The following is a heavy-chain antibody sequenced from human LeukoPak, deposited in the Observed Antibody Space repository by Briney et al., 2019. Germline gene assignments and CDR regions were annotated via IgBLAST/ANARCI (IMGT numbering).Heavy chain of an antibody. CDR1: GFTVSSNY. D-gene: IGHD1-26*01. V-gene: IGHV3-66*01. CDR2: IYSGGST. CDR3: ASGGQGWELRRNFDY. Sequence: GGSLRLSCAASGFTVSSNYMSWVRQAPGKGLEWVSVIYSGGSTYYADSVKGRFTISRDNSKNTLYLQMNSLRAEDTAVYYCASGGQGWELRRNFDYWGQGTLVTVSS. J-gene: IGHJ4*02.